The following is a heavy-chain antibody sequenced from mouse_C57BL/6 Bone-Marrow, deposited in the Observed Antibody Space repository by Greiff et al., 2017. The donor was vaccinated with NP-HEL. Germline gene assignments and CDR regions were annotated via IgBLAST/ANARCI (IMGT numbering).Heavy chain of an antibody. V-gene: IGHV14-4*01. CDR2: IDPENGDT. J-gene: IGHJ3*01. D-gene: IGHD1-1*01. Sequence: VQLKESGAELVRPGASVKLSCTASGFNIKDDYMHWVKQRPEQGLEWIGWIDPENGDTEYASKFQGKATITADTSSNTAYLQLSSLTSEDTAVYYCTVITTGFAYWGQGTLVTVSA. CDR1: GFNIKDDY. CDR3: TVITTGFAY.